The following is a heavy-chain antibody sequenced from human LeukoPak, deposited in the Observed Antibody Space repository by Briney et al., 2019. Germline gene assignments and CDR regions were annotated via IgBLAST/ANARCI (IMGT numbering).Heavy chain of an antibody. CDR1: GFTFSSYE. D-gene: IGHD1-7*01. Sequence: GGSLRLSCAASGFTFSSYEMNWVRQAPGKGLEWVSYISSSGSTIYYADSVKGRFTISRDNSENTLYLQMNSLRAEDTAVYYCARGNWNYELDYWGQGTLVTVSS. CDR2: ISSSGSTI. V-gene: IGHV3-48*03. CDR3: ARGNWNYELDY. J-gene: IGHJ4*02.